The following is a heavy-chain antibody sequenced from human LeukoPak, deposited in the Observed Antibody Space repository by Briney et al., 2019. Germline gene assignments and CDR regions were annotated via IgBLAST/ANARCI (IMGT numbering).Heavy chain of an antibody. V-gene: IGHV3-30*03. CDR1: GFTFSSYG. J-gene: IGHJ4*02. D-gene: IGHD5-24*01. CDR2: ISYDGSNK. CDR3: ARAKGDGYTIQDYFDY. Sequence: PGGSLRLSCAASGFTFSSYGMHWVRQAPGKGLEWVAVISYDGSNKYYADSVKGRFTISRDNSKNTLYLQMNSLRAEDTAVYYCARAKGDGYTIQDYFDYWGQGTLVTVSS.